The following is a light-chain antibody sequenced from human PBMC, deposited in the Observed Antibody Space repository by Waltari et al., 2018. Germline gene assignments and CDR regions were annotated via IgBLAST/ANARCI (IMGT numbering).Light chain of an antibody. V-gene: IGLV2-23*02. Sequence: QSALTQSASVSGSPGQSITISCTGTSSDVGNYDLVSWYQHLPGKPPKLLIYEVIKRPSGISNRFSASKSGNTASLTISGLQAEDEGDYFCCSYAGSRTYYVFGTGTTVSV. CDR2: EVI. J-gene: IGLJ1*01. CDR1: SSDVGNYDL. CDR3: CSYAGSRTYYV.